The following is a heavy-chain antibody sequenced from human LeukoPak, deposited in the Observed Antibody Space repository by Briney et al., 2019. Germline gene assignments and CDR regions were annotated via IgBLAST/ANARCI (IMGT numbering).Heavy chain of an antibody. J-gene: IGHJ3*02. CDR1: GYTFTGYY. CDR3: AKLNYGVETFDI. V-gene: IGHV1-2*02. CDR2: INPNSGGT. Sequence: ASVKVSCKASGYTFTGYYMHWVRQAPGQGLEWMGWINPNSGGTNYAQKFQGRVTMTRDTSISTAYMELSRLRSDDTAVYYCAKLNYGVETFDIWGHGTMVTVSS. D-gene: IGHD4-17*01.